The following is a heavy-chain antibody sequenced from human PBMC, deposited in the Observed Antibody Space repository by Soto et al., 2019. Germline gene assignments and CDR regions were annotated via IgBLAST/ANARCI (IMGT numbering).Heavy chain of an antibody. D-gene: IGHD3-22*01. CDR1: GYTFTGYA. CDR3: ARGLIYDSSGYYFDY. Sequence: ASVKVSCKASGYTFTGYAMHWVRQAPGQRLEWMGWINAGNGNTKYSQKFQGRVTITRDTSASTAYMELSSLRSEDTAVYYCARGLIYDSSGYYFDYWGQGTLVTVS. J-gene: IGHJ4*02. V-gene: IGHV1-3*01. CDR2: INAGNGNT.